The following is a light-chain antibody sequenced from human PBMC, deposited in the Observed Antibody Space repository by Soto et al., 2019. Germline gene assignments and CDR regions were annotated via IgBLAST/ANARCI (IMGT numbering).Light chain of an antibody. J-gene: IGKJ1*01. CDR1: QSITNSY. V-gene: IGKV3-20*01. Sequence: EIVLTQSPGTLSLSPGERATLSCRASQSITNSYLAWYQQTPGQAPRLLIYGVSNRATGIPNRFSGSGSGTYFTLTISRLEHEDVAVYYCQQYANSWTFGQGTKVEIK. CDR3: QQYANSWT. CDR2: GVS.